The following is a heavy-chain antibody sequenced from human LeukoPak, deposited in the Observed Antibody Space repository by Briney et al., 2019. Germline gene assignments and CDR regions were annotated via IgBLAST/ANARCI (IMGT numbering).Heavy chain of an antibody. J-gene: IGHJ5*02. V-gene: IGHV1-8*01. CDR3: ARRIAARRGIRDWFDP. CDR1: GYTLSNYD. D-gene: IGHD6-6*01. Sequence: GSVKLSCKASGYTLSNYDINSVRQTTGQGLKWIGWMNPKSGNTGYAQKFQGRVTMTRNTSISTAYMELSSLGSEDTAVYYCARRIAARRGIRDWFDPWGQGTLVTVSS. CDR2: MNPKSGNT.